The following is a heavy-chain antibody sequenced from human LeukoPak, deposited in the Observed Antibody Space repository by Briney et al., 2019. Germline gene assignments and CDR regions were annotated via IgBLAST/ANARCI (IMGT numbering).Heavy chain of an antibody. V-gene: IGHV3-23*01. D-gene: IGHD2-15*01. CDR2: ISGSGRYI. CDR3: AKEALPYCSGGSCYRHFDY. J-gene: IGHJ4*02. CDR1: KFSFSSYP. Sequence: GGSLRLSCAASKFSFSSYPMTWVRQAPGKGLEWVSTISGSGRYIYYADSVKGRFTISRDNSKNTLYLQMNSLRAEDTAVYYCAKEALPYCSGGSCYRHFDYWGQGTLVTVSS.